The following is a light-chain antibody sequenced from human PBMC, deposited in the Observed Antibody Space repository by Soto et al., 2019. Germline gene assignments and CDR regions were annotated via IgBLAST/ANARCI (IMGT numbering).Light chain of an antibody. V-gene: IGKV1-5*03. Sequence: DIQMTQSPSTLSASVGDRVTITCRASQSINNWLAWYQQKPGKAPKLLIRKASNLESGVPSRFSGSGSGTEFTLTISSLQPDDFATYYYQQYDTYSWTFGQGTKVEIK. CDR1: QSINNW. J-gene: IGKJ1*01. CDR2: KAS. CDR3: QQYDTYSWT.